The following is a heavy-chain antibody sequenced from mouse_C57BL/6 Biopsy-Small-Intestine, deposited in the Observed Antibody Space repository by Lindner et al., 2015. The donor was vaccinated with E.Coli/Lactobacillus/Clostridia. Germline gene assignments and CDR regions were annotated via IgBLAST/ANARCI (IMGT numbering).Heavy chain of an antibody. V-gene: IGHV1S29*02. CDR3: GRGSGTAGRDWFDP. Sequence: SVKVSCKASGYTFTNHDINWVRQATGQGLEWMGWMNSNNGNAGYAQKFQGRVTMTRDTSISTAYMELSSLRFEDTAVYYCGRGSGTAGRDWFDPWGQGTLVTVSS. J-gene: IGHJ4*01. D-gene: IGHD3-1*01. CDR1: GYTFTNHD. CDR2: MNSNNGNA.